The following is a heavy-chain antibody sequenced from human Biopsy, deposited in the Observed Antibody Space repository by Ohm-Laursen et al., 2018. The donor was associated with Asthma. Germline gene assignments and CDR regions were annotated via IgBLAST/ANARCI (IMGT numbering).Heavy chain of an antibody. J-gene: IGHJ4*02. CDR3: AGDSDGNFYY. Sequence: SLRLSCTASGFTFGGYAMSWARQAPGKGLEWVSSISTSGYSTYYADSVKGRFTISRDNAKNSLYLQMNSLRAEDTAVYYCAGDSDGNFYYWGQGTLVTVSS. V-gene: IGHV3-21*01. CDR2: ISTSGYST. CDR1: GFTFGGYA.